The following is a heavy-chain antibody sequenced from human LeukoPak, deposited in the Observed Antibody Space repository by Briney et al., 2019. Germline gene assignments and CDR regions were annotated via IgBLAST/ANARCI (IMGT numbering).Heavy chain of an antibody. V-gene: IGHV3-30*18. J-gene: IGHJ4*02. D-gene: IGHD2-2*01. Sequence: QPGGSLRLSCAASGFTFNNYGMHWVRQAPGKGLEWVAVTSYDGRNIHYPDSVKGRFTISRDISTDTLWLQMDSLRTEDTAVYYCAKGPLRGTAAAIDYWGQGTLVTVSS. CDR3: AKGPLRGTAAAIDY. CDR1: GFTFNNYG. CDR2: TSYDGRNI.